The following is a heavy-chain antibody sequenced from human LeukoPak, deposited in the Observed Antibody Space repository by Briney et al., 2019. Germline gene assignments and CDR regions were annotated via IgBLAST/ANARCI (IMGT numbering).Heavy chain of an antibody. V-gene: IGHV1-2*02. D-gene: IGHD2-2*01. J-gene: IGHJ4*02. Sequence: ASVKVSCKASGYTFTGYYMHWVRQAPGQGLERMGWINPNSGATNYAQKFQGRVTMTRDTSISTAYMELSRLRSDDTAVYYCARPLGYCSSTSCSIDYWGQGTLVTVSS. CDR3: ARPLGYCSSTSCSIDY. CDR1: GYTFTGYY. CDR2: INPNSGAT.